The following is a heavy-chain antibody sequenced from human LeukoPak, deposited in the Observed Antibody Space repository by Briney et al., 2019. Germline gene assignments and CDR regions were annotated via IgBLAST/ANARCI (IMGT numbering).Heavy chain of an antibody. D-gene: IGHD5-12*01. V-gene: IGHV1-2*02. CDR1: GYTFTGYY. J-gene: IGHJ4*02. CDR2: INPNSVGT. CDR3: ARDLARRIDY. Sequence: ASVKISCKASGYTFTGYYMHWVRQAPRQGLEWMGWINPNSVGTHYAQKCQSRVTTTRETSPSTPPMEMSTLRAVDTPAYYCARDLARRIDYWGQGTLVTVSS.